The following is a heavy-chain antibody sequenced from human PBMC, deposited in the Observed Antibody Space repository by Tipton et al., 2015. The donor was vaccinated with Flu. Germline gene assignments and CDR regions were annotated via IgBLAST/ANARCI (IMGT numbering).Heavy chain of an antibody. D-gene: IGHD5-24*01. J-gene: IGHJ3*02. CDR3: ARHSDGHISDDVFDI. Sequence: LRLSCTVSGGSMSSSSYSWGWIRQPPGKGLEWIGTFFYTGNTVYNPSLLSRVTISGDTSRNQFSLKLRSVTAADTGVYYCARHSDGHISDDVFDIWGQGTVVTVSS. CDR2: FFYTGNT. CDR1: GGSMSSSSYS. V-gene: IGHV4-39*01.